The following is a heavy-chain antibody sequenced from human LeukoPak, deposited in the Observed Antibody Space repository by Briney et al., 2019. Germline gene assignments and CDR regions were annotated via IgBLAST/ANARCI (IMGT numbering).Heavy chain of an antibody. Sequence: GGSLRLSCAASGFTFSSNAMSWVRQAPGKGLEWVSAISASSDYTFYADSVKGRFTISRDNPKNTLYLQMNSLRAEDTAIYYCAKGDRNSGWSPWGQGTLVTVSS. D-gene: IGHD6-19*01. CDR3: AKGDRNSGWSP. CDR2: ISASSDYT. CDR1: GFTFSSNA. J-gene: IGHJ5*02. V-gene: IGHV3-23*01.